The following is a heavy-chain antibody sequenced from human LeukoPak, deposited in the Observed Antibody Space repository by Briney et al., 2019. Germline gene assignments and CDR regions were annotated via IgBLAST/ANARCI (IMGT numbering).Heavy chain of an antibody. Sequence: GGSLRLSCKASGFTFGDYALSWVRQAPGKGLDWVGSIRSKTYGGTTEYAASVKGRFTISRDDSGTTAYLQMNSLKTEDTAVYYCTTDRVVATSTYYYYYGMDVWGQGTTVTVSS. CDR3: TTDRVVATSTYYYYYGMDV. J-gene: IGHJ6*02. CDR1: GFTFGDYA. CDR2: IRSKTYGGTT. V-gene: IGHV3-49*04. D-gene: IGHD5-12*01.